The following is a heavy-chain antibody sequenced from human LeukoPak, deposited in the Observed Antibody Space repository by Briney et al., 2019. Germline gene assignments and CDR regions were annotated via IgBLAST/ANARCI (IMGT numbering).Heavy chain of an antibody. D-gene: IGHD6-13*01. V-gene: IGHV4-39*07. CDR1: GGSISSSSYY. J-gene: IGHJ4*02. CDR3: ARDLRQFAAFDY. CDR2: IYYSGST. Sequence: PSETLSLTCTVSGGSISSSSYYWGWIRQPPGKGLEWIGSIYYSGSTYYNPSLKSRVTISVDTPKNQFSLKLSSVTAADTAVYYCARDLRQFAAFDYWGQGTLVTVSS.